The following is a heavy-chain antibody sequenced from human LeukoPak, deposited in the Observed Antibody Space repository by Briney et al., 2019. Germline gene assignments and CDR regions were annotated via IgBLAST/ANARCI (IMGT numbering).Heavy chain of an antibody. CDR3: TRDPGRCTSTSCYPDY. Sequence: GGSLRLSCAASGFAFSSYSMNWVRQAPGKGLEWVSSISSSSSYIYYADSVKGRFTISRDNAKNSMYLQMNSLRAEDTAVYYCTRDPGRCTSTSCYPDYWGQGTLVTVSS. D-gene: IGHD2-2*01. J-gene: IGHJ4*02. V-gene: IGHV3-21*01. CDR2: ISSSSSYI. CDR1: GFAFSSYS.